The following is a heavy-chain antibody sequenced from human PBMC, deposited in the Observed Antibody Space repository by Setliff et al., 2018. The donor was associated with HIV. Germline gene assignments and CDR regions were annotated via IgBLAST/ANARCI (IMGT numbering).Heavy chain of an antibody. J-gene: IGHJ3*02. V-gene: IGHV1-2*06. D-gene: IGHD2-8*01. CDR2: VNPNSGGT. CDR1: GYTFTGYY. Sequence: ASVKVSCKASGYTFTGYYINWVRQAPGQGLEWMGRVNPNSGGTNYAQKFQGRVTMTRDTSISTAYMELSRLRSDDTAVYYCASKLYCTYGVCLYAFDIWGQGTMVTVSS. CDR3: ASKLYCTYGVCLYAFDI.